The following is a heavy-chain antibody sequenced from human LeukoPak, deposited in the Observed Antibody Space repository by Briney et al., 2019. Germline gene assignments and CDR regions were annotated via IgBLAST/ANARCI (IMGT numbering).Heavy chain of an antibody. CDR1: EFTFRDHA. CDR3: TRGGIVATIGYGMDV. J-gene: IGHJ6*02. V-gene: IGHV3-49*04. Sequence: PGRSLRLSCTGSEFTFRDHALSWVRQAPGKGLEWVGLIRNEAFRGTTEYAASVEGRFSISRDNSKSIAYLQMNSLQTEDTAVYYCTRGGIVATIGYGMDVWGQGTTVTV. CDR2: IRNEAFRGTT. D-gene: IGHD5-12*01.